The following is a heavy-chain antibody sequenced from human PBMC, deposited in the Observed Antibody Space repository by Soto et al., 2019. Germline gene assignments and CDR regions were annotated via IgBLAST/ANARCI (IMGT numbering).Heavy chain of an antibody. Sequence: GGSLRLSCAASGFTFDDYAMHWVRQAPGKGLEWVPGISWNSGSIGYADSVKGRFTISGDNAKNSLYLQMNSLRAEDTALYYCAGGAGSYYGFWFDPWGQGTLVTVSS. CDR2: ISWNSGSI. D-gene: IGHD1-26*01. V-gene: IGHV3-9*01. CDR3: AGGAGSYYGFWFDP. CDR1: GFTFDDYA. J-gene: IGHJ5*02.